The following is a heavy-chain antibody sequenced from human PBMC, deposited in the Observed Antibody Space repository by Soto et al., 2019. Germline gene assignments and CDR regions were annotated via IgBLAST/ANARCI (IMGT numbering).Heavy chain of an antibody. Sequence: SETLSLTCTVSGGSISSYYRSWIRQPAGKGLEWIGRIYTSGSTNYNPSLKSRVTMSVDTSKNQSSLKLSSVTAADTAVYYCARDMSPWDIVVVPAADDAFDIWGQGTMVTVS. D-gene: IGHD2-2*01. V-gene: IGHV4-4*07. CDR2: IYTSGST. CDR1: GGSISSYY. J-gene: IGHJ3*02. CDR3: ARDMSPWDIVVVPAADDAFDI.